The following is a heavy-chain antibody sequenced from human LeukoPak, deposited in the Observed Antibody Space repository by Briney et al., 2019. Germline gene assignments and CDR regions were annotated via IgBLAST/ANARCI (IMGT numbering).Heavy chain of an antibody. D-gene: IGHD3-22*01. J-gene: IGHJ4*02. V-gene: IGHV3-23*01. CDR1: GFTFSSYA. CDR2: ISGSGGST. CDR3: AKSADYDSSGYMY. Sequence: RGSLRLSCAASGFTFSSYAMSWVRQAPGKRLEWVSAISGSGGSTYYADSVKGRFTISRDNSKNTLYLQMNSLRAEDTAVYYCAKSADYDSSGYMYWGQGTLVTVSS.